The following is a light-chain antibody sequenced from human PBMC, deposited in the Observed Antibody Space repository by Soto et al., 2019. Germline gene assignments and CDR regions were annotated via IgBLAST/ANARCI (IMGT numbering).Light chain of an antibody. CDR1: SSDVGGYNY. J-gene: IGLJ1*01. CDR3: CSYAGSYTFV. Sequence: QSVLTQPRSVSWSPGQSVTISCTGTSSDVGGYNYVSWYQQHPGKAPKLMIYDVSKRPPGVPDRFSGSKSGNTASLTISGLRAEDEADYYCCSYAGSYTFVFGTGTKVTVL. CDR2: DVS. V-gene: IGLV2-11*01.